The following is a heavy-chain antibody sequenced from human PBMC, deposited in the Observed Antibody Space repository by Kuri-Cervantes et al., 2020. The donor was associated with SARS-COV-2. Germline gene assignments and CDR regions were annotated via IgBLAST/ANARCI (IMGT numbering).Heavy chain of an antibody. CDR1: GFTFSSYA. CDR2: ISYDGSNK. J-gene: IGHJ4*02. Sequence: GGSLRLSCAASGFTFSSYAMHWVRQAPGKGLEWVAVISYDGSNKYYADSVKGRFTISRDNSKNTLYLQMNSLRAEDTAVYYCAGVVTESGSEDYWGQGTLVTVSS. V-gene: IGHV3-30-3*01. D-gene: IGHD1-26*01. CDR3: AGVVTESGSEDY.